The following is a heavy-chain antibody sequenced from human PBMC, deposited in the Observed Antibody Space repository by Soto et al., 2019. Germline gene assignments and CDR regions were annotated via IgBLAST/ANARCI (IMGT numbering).Heavy chain of an antibody. CDR3: TRAYDSSPLDY. Sequence: GGSLRLSCTASAFNFADYAMNWVRQVPGKGLEWVGFIRAKAHGGTTDYAASVKGRFTISRDDSTSIACLQMNSLKTEDTAPYYCTRAYDSSPLDYWGQGTRVTVSS. CDR1: AFNFADYA. D-gene: IGHD3-22*01. J-gene: IGHJ4*02. V-gene: IGHV3-49*04. CDR2: IRAKAHGGTT.